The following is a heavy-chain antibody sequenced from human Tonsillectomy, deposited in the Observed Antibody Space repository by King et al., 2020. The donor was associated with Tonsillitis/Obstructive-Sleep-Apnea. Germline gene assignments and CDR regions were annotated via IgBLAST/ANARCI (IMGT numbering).Heavy chain of an antibody. Sequence: QLVQSGGGLIQPGGSLRLSCAASGFTVSSNYMSWVRQAPGKGLEWVSIIYSGGITYYADSVKGRFTISRDNSKNTLYLQMNSLRAEDTAVYYCARDTRDYGGLYYFDHWGQGTLVTVSS. D-gene: IGHD4-23*01. CDR1: GFTVSSNY. V-gene: IGHV3-53*01. CDR3: ARDTRDYGGLYYFDH. CDR2: IYSGGIT. J-gene: IGHJ4*02.